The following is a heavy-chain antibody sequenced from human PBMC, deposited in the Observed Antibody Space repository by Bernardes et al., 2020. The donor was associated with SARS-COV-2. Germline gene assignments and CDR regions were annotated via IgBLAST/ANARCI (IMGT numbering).Heavy chain of an antibody. CDR3: ARDVSRYSSYTFDY. Sequence: GSLRLSCAASGFTFSSYSMNWVRQAPGKGLEWVSSISGSSNYIYYADSVKGRFTISRDNAKNSVSLQMNCLVKDTAVYYCARDVSRYSSYTFDYWGQGTLVTVSS. D-gene: IGHD6-13*01. J-gene: IGHJ4*02. CDR2: ISGSSNYI. V-gene: IGHV3-21*01. CDR1: GFTFSSYS.